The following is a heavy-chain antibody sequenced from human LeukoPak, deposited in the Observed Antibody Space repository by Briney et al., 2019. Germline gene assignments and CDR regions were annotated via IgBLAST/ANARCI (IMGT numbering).Heavy chain of an antibody. Sequence: GGSLRRSCAASGFTFSTYSMNWVRQAPGKGLEWISYITSSSSAIYYTDSVKGRFTVSRDNAKNSLYLQMNSLRAEDTAVYYCARDNRGYDYWGQGTLVTVSS. CDR1: GFTFSTYS. CDR2: ITSSSSAI. J-gene: IGHJ4*02. V-gene: IGHV3-48*04. CDR3: ARDNRGYDY. D-gene: IGHD5-12*01.